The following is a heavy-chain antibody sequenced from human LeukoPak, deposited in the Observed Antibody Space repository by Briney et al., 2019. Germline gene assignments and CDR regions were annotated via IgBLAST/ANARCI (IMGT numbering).Heavy chain of an antibody. CDR3: ARACYYDSSGYSLYYHMDV. J-gene: IGHJ6*02. CDR2: IYPDDSDT. CDR1: GYSFSSYW. D-gene: IGHD3-22*01. Sequence: GESLKISCKGSGYSFSSYWIGWVRQMPGKGLEWMGIIYPDDSDTKYSPSFQGQVTISADKSISTAYLQWSSLKASDTAMYYCARACYYDSSGYSLYYHMDVWGQGTTVTVSS. V-gene: IGHV5-51*01.